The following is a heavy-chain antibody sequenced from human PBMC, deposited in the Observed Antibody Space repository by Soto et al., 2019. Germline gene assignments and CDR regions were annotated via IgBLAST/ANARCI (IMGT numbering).Heavy chain of an antibody. V-gene: IGHV1-69*06. CDR2: TIPIFSTA. D-gene: IGHD6-13*01. CDR3: ARQIAMAAAGSDFAP. J-gene: IGHJ5*02. Sequence: SGRVSFKASGGTFSSYAISWVRQAPGQGLEWMGGTIPIFSTANHAQKCQGRVTLTEPKYTRPAYMELACLRTERPAVYYCARQIAMAAAGSDFAPGGPGPLVPASS. CDR1: GGTFSSYA.